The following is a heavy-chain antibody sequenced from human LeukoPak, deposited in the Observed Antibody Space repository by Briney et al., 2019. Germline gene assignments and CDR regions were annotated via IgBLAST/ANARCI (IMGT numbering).Heavy chain of an antibody. CDR3: APRREKEPFYN. CDR1: GFMFTDYW. D-gene: IGHD1-14*01. V-gene: IGHV3-74*01. CDR2: IRGDGRAT. Sequence: TGGSLRLSCAASGFMFTDYWMHWVRQAPGKELVWVARIRGDGRATTYADSVKGRFTISRDNAMSTLFLQMNSLTDEDTAFYYCAPRREKEPFYNWGQGTLVTVSS. J-gene: IGHJ4*02.